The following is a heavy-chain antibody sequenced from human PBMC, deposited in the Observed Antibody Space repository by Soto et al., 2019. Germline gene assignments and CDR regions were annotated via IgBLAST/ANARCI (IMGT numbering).Heavy chain of an antibody. CDR2: IYWDDDK. D-gene: IGHD3-16*02. J-gene: IGHJ4*02. Sequence: QITLKESGPTLVKPTQTLTLTCTFSGFSLTGSGVGVGWIRQPPGKALEWLALIYWDDDKRYSPSLKSRLTIPKDTSKNQGALTVTNMAPVDTATYYCARFLGSDPSLYYCDYWGQGTLVTVSS. V-gene: IGHV2-5*02. CDR3: ARFLGSDPSLYYCDY. CDR1: GFSLTGSGVG.